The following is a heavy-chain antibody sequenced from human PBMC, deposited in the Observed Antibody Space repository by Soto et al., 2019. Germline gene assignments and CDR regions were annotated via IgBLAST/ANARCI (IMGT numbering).Heavy chain of an antibody. D-gene: IGHD2-2*01. Sequence: SETLSLTCTVSGGSISSYYWSWIRQPPGKGLEWIGYIYYSGSTNYNPSLKSRVTISVDTSKNQFSLKLSSVTAADTAVYYCARHRRYCSSTSCQTIYFDYWGQGTLVTVSS. CDR2: IYYSGST. CDR1: GGSISSYY. J-gene: IGHJ4*02. V-gene: IGHV4-59*08. CDR3: ARHRRYCSSTSCQTIYFDY.